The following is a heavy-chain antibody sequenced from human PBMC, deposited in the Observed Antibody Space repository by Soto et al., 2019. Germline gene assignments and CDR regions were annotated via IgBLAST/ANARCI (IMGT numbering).Heavy chain of an antibody. CDR1: GYTFTSYY. V-gene: IGHV1-46*01. Sequence: ASVKVSCKASGYTFTSYYMHWVRQAPGQGLEWMGIINPSGGSTSYAQKFQGRVTMTRDTSTSTVYMELSSLRSEDTAVYYCARVRRSGNWFDPWGQGTMVTLSS. CDR3: ARVRRSGNWFDP. J-gene: IGHJ5*02. CDR2: INPSGGST.